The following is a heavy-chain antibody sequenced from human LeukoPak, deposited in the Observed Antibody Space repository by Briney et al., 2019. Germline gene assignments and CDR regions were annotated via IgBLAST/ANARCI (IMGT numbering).Heavy chain of an antibody. J-gene: IGHJ6*03. CDR3: ARGYNGYYYYMAV. D-gene: IGHD3-10*01. CDR1: GGSISCYY. CDR2: IYYSGNP. V-gene: IGHV4-59*01. Sequence: KTSETLFLTCTVPGGSISCYYWSWIRQPPAKGLEWIGYIYYSGNPNYNPSLKSRVNISLDTSKNQFSLKLTAVTAPDTAVYYCARGYNGYYYYMAVWGKGTTVTVS.